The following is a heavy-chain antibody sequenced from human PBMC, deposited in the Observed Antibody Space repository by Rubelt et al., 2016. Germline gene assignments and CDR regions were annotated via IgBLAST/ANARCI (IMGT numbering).Heavy chain of an antibody. Sequence: QLQLQESGPGLVKPSETLSLTCTVSGGSISSSSYYWGWIRQPPGKGLEWIGYIFYSGSTNYNPSLKSRVTMSVDTSKNQFSLKLSSVTAADTAVYYCARGLTAGWNDYWGQGTLVTVSS. CDR1: GGSISSSSYY. CDR3: ARGLTAGWNDY. CDR2: IFYSGST. D-gene: IGHD6-19*01. J-gene: IGHJ4*02. V-gene: IGHV4-61*05.